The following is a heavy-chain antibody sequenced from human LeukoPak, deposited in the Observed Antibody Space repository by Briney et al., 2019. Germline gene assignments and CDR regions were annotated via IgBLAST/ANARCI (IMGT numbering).Heavy chain of an antibody. V-gene: IGHV3-33*06. D-gene: IGHD5-12*01. CDR2: IWYDGSNE. CDR3: AKELRSHTGWPFDY. J-gene: IGHJ4*02. CDR1: GFTFSSYG. Sequence: PGGSLRLSCAASGFTFSSYGMHWVRQAPGKGLEWVALIWYDGSNEYYADSVKGRFTISRDNSRNTLYLQVNSLTAEDTAIYYCAKELRSHTGWPFDYWGQGTLVTVSS.